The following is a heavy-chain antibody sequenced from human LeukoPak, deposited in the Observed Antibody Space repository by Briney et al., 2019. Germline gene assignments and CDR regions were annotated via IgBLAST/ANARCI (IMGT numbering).Heavy chain of an antibody. CDR3: ASPAKYSDTWYFDY. J-gene: IGHJ4*02. CDR1: GFTFSNYW. V-gene: IGHV3-7*01. CDR2: IKQDGTEK. D-gene: IGHD6-6*01. Sequence: PGGSLRLSCAASGFTFSNYWMSWVRQAPGKGLGWVANIKQDGTEKYYVDSVKGRFTISRGNAKNSLYLQMSSLRAEDTAVYYCASPAKYSDTWYFDYWGQGTLVTVSS.